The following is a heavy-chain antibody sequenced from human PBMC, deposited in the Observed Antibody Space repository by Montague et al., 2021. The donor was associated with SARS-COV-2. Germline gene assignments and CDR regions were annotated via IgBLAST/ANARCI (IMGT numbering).Heavy chain of an antibody. D-gene: IGHD3-9*01. Sequence: SLRLSCAASGFTFSSYSMNWVRQAPGKGLEWVSSISGSSSYIYYADSVKGRFTISRDNAKNSLYLQMNSLRAEDTAVYYCARDMYYDILTGYYTYWGQRTLVTVSS. CDR1: GFTFSSYS. J-gene: IGHJ4*02. V-gene: IGHV3-21*01. CDR2: ISGSSSYI. CDR3: ARDMYYDILTGYYTY.